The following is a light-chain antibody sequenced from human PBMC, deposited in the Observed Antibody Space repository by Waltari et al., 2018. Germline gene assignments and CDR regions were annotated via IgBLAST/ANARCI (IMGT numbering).Light chain of an antibody. V-gene: IGKV1-5*03. Sequence: DIQMTQSPSTLSASVGDRVTLTCRASQSISIWLAWYQQKPGKAPKLLIYKTSTLESGVPSRFSGSGAGSEFTLTISSLQPDDFATYYCQQYNSHGTFGQGTKVEIK. J-gene: IGKJ1*01. CDR1: QSISIW. CDR2: KTS. CDR3: QQYNSHGT.